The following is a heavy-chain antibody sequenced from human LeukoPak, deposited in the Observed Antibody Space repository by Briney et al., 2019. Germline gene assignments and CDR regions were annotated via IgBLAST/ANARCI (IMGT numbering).Heavy chain of an antibody. CDR2: ISGSGGST. D-gene: IGHD6-6*01. CDR1: QFTTFSSYA. CDR3: AKGGYSSSPRVYYYYYMDV. V-gene: IGHV3-23*01. Sequence: GGSLRLSCEASQFTTFSSYAMNWVRQAPGKRLEWVSAISGSGGSTYYADSVKGRFTISRDNSKNTLYLQMNSLRAEDTAVYYCAKGGYSSSPRVYYYYYMDVWGKGTTVTVSS. J-gene: IGHJ6*03.